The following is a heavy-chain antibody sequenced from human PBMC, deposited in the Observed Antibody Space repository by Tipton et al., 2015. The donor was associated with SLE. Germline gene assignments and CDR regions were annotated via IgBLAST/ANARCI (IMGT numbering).Heavy chain of an antibody. V-gene: IGHV3-33*08. D-gene: IGHD6-13*01. CDR3: ARDFCGSRSCFDY. J-gene: IGHJ4*02. CDR1: GFTFSSYG. CDR2: IQSDGSRK. Sequence: SLRLSCAASGFTFSSYGMHWVRQTPVKGLEWVTAIQSDGSRKYYADSVKGRFTISRDDSESTLYLQMNTLRAEDTAVYYCARDFCGSRSCFDYWGQGILVTVSS.